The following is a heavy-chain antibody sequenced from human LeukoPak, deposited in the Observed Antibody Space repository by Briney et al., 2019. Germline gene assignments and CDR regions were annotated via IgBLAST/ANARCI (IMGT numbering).Heavy chain of an antibody. CDR1: GGSISSYY. CDR3: ARTPTDAFDI. CDR2: IYYTGRT. V-gene: IGHV4-59*01. J-gene: IGHJ3*02. Sequence: SETLSLTCTVSGGSISSYYWSWIRQPPGKGLEWIGYIYYTGRTNYNPSLKSRVTISVDTSKNQFSLKLRSVTPADTAVCYCARTPTDAFDIWGQGTMVIVSS.